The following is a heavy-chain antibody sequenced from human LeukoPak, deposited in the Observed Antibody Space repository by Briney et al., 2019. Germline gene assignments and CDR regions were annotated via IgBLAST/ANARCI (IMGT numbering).Heavy chain of an antibody. Sequence: SQTLSLTCAISGDSVSSNSAAWNWIRQSPSGGLEWLGRTYYRSKWYNDYAVSVKSRITINPDTSKNQFSLQLNSVTPEDTAVYYCARDIVVVVPAAINGMDVWGQGTTVTVSS. CDR1: GDSVSSNSAA. D-gene: IGHD2-2*01. V-gene: IGHV6-1*01. CDR3: ARDIVVVVPAAINGMDV. J-gene: IGHJ6*02. CDR2: TYYRSKWYN.